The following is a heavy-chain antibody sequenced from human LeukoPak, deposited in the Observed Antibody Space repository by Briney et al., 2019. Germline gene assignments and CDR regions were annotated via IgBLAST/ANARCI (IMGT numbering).Heavy chain of an antibody. J-gene: IGHJ4*02. CDR3: AKEHCGGDCYWSHYYFDY. CDR2: ISYDGSNK. D-gene: IGHD2-21*01. Sequence: PGGSLRLSCAASGFTFSSYGMHWVRQAPGKGLEWVAVISYDGSNKYYADSVKGRFTISRDNSKNTLYLQMNSLRAEDTAVYYCAKEHCGGDCYWSHYYFDYWGQGTLVTVSS. V-gene: IGHV3-30*18. CDR1: GFTFSSYG.